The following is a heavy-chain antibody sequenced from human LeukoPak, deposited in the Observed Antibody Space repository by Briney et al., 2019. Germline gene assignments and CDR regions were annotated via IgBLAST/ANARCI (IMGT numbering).Heavy chain of an antibody. CDR3: ASIYCSGGSCYSYYFDY. D-gene: IGHD2-15*01. J-gene: IGHJ4*02. Sequence: SVKVSCKASGGTFSSYAISWVRQAPGQGLGWMGGIIPIFGTANYAQKFQGRVTITADESTSTAYMELSSLRSEDTAVYYCASIYCSGGSCYSYYFDYWGQGTLVTVSS. V-gene: IGHV1-69*13. CDR1: GGTFSSYA. CDR2: IIPIFGTA.